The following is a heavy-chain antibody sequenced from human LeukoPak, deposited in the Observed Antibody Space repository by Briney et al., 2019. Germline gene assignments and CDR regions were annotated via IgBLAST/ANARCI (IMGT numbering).Heavy chain of an antibody. D-gene: IGHD2-2*02. V-gene: IGHV3-53*04. CDR3: TRGGRYCSSTSCYTYYGMDV. J-gene: IGHJ6*02. CDR1: GFTVSSNY. Sequence: GGSLRLFCAASGFTVSSNYMSWVRQAPGKGLEWVSVIYSGGSTYYADSVKGRFTISRHNSKNTLYLQMNSLRAEDTAVYYCTRGGRYCSSTSCYTYYGMDVWGQGTTVTVSS. CDR2: IYSGGST.